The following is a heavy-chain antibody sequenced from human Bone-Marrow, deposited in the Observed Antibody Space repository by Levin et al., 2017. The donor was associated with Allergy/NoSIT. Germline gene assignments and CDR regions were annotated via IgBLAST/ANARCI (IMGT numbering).Heavy chain of an antibody. CDR3: ARDHYDDDYLYYGLDV. CDR1: GGSFSRNA. V-gene: IGHV1-69*13. CDR2: IIPLFGTP. J-gene: IGHJ6*02. Sequence: RASVKVSCEFSGGSFSRNAFTWVRQAPGQGLEWMGEIIPLFGTPTYAPQFKGRLTIVADESTSTVYMELKRLRSDDTAVYYCARDHYDDDYLYYGLDVWGQGTPVTVSS. D-gene: IGHD3-3*01.